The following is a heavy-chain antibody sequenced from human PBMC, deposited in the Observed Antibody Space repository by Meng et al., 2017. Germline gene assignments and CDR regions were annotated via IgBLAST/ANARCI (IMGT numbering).Heavy chain of an antibody. CDR2: IAANGDKT. J-gene: IGHJ4*02. CDR1: GFPFNRYA. V-gene: IGHV3-23*04. D-gene: IGHD6-19*01. Sequence: VELGGSGGDLVQPGGSRGLPCAASGFPFNRYAMTWVRQAPGKGLQWVSTIAANGDKTYYADSVKGRFTISRDNSKNTLYVQMNSLRAEDTAIYYCASSRGGPRLDYFHNWGQGTLVTVSS. CDR3: ASSRGGPRLDYFHN.